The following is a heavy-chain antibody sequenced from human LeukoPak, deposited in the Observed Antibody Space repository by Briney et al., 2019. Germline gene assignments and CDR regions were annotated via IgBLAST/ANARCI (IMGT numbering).Heavy chain of an antibody. Sequence: SETLSLTCAVYGGSFNDYYWSWIRQPPGKGLEWIGEINHSGSTNNNPSLKSRVTISVDTSKNQFSLKLSSVTAADTAVYYCARHRGSGWYFDYWGQGTLVTVSS. J-gene: IGHJ4*02. CDR2: INHSGST. CDR1: GGSFNDYY. V-gene: IGHV4-34*01. D-gene: IGHD6-19*01. CDR3: ARHRGSGWYFDY.